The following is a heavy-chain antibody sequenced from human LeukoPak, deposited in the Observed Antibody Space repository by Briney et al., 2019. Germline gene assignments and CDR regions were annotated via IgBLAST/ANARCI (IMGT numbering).Heavy chain of an antibody. V-gene: IGHV3-53*01. CDR1: GFTFSSYS. CDR3: ARWACSSTSCYNDY. CDR2: IYSGSST. J-gene: IGHJ4*02. D-gene: IGHD2-2*02. Sequence: GGSLRLSCAASGFTFSSYSMNWVRQAPGKGLEWVSVIYSGSSTYYANSVKGRFTISRDNSKNTLYLQMNSLRVEDTAVYYCARWACSSTSCYNDYWGQGTLVTVSS.